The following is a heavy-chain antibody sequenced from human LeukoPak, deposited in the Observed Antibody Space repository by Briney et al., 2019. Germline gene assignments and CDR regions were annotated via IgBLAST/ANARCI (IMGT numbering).Heavy chain of an antibody. CDR2: IYYSGST. D-gene: IGHD6-13*01. CDR3: AREPFAGKPFVY. J-gene: IGHJ4*02. CDR1: GGSISSYY. V-gene: IGHV4-59*01. Sequence: PSETLSLTCTVSGGSISSYYWSWIRQPPGKGLEWIGYIYYSGSTNYNPSLKSRVTISVDTSKNQFSLKLSSVTAADTAVYYCAREPFAGKPFVYWGQGTLVTVSS.